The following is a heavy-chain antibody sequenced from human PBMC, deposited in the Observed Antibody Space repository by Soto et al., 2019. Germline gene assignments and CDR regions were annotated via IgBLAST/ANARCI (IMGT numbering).Heavy chain of an antibody. J-gene: IGHJ4*02. D-gene: IGHD6-13*01. CDR2: ISGSGGTT. V-gene: IGHV3-23*01. CDR3: APGHGGLQLWY. Sequence: EVQLLESGGGLVQPGGSLRLSCAASGFTFSSYAISWVRQAPGKGLEWVSTISGSGGTTNYADSVKGRFTISKDNSKNMLWLQRNSLRAEDTAVYFCAPGHGGLQLWYWGQGTLVTVSS. CDR1: GFTFSSYA.